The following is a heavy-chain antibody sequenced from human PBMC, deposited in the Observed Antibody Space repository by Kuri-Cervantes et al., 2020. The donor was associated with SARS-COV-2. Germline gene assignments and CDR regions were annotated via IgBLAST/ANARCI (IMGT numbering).Heavy chain of an antibody. Sequence: GESLKISCAASGFTFSSYAMHWVRQAPGKGLEWVAVISYDGSNKYYADSVKGRFTISRDNSKNTLYLQMNSLRAEDTAVYYCARDLLTIVGVGFDYWGQGTLVTVSS. CDR3: ARDLLTIVGVGFDY. CDR2: ISYDGSNK. J-gene: IGHJ4*02. V-gene: IGHV3-30-3*01. D-gene: IGHD3-3*01. CDR1: GFTFSSYA.